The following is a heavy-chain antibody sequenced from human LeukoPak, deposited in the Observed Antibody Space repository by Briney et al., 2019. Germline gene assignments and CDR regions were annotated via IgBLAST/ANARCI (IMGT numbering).Heavy chain of an antibody. V-gene: IGHV1-69*04. Sequence: SVKVSCKASGGTFSSYAISWVRQAPGQGLEWMGRIIPILGIANYAQKFQGRVTITADKSTSTAYMELSSLRSGDTAVYYCASSVMTLRDEPGEFYFDTWGQGTLVTVSS. D-gene: IGHD6-6*01. J-gene: IGHJ4*02. CDR3: ASSVMTLRDEPGEFYFDT. CDR1: GGTFSSYA. CDR2: IIPILGIA.